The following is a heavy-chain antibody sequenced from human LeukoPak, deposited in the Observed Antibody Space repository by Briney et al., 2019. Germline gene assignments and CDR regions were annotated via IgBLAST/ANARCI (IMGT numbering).Heavy chain of an antibody. J-gene: IGHJ6*03. CDR2: IYYSGST. V-gene: IGHV4-59*11. Sequence: PSETLSLTCTVSSGSISSHYWSWIRQPPGKGLEWIGYIYYSGSTNYNPSLKSRVTISVDTSKNQFSLKLSSVTAADTAVYYCARGDWNDFYYYYYMDVWGKGTTVTVSS. CDR3: ARGDWNDFYYYYYMDV. D-gene: IGHD1-1*01. CDR1: SGSISSHY.